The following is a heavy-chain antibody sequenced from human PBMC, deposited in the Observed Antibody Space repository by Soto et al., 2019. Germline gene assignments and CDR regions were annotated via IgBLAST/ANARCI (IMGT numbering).Heavy chain of an antibody. CDR2: IYYSGTT. Sequence: SETLSLTCSVSGGSISSKNYYWGWIRQPPGKGLEWIGIIYYSGTTYYNPSLKSRVIISVDTSKNQFSLKLSSVTAADTAVYYCARRPSYYYDSSGFDPFGYWGQGTLVTVSS. D-gene: IGHD3-22*01. CDR3: ARRPSYYYDSSGFDPFGY. CDR1: GGSISSKNYY. V-gene: IGHV4-39*01. J-gene: IGHJ4*02.